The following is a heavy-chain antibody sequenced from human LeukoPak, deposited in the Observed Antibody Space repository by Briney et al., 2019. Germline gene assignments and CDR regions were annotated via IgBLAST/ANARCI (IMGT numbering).Heavy chain of an antibody. CDR3: ARDAGYSYNYYYYMDV. CDR1: GGTFSSYA. J-gene: IGHJ6*03. D-gene: IGHD5-18*01. CDR2: IIPIFGTA. Sequence: SVKVSCKASGGTFSSYAISWVRQAPGQGLEWMGGIIPIFGTANYAQKFQGGVTITADESTSTAYMELSSLRSEDTAVYYCARDAGYSYNYYYYMDVWGKGTTVTVSS. V-gene: IGHV1-69*13.